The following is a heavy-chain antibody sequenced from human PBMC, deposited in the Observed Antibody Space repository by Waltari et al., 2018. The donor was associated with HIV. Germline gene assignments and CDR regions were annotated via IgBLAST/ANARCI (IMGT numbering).Heavy chain of an antibody. CDR1: GGSLSGFL. D-gene: IGHD3-3*01. V-gene: IGHV4-34*02. CDR3: ARLEALLPGVVIVRDV. J-gene: IGHJ4*02. CDR2: IVHDGTT. Sequence: VQLEQWGTGLLKPSETLSLTCAVYGGSLSGFLWSWVRQPPGKGLEWIGDIVHDGTTNCNPALKRRATVSITVSKNQFSLKRNSMTAADTGVYYCARLEALLPGVVIVRDVWGQGTLVTVSS.